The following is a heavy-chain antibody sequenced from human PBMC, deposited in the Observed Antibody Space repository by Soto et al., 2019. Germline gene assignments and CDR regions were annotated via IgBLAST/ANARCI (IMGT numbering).Heavy chain of an antibody. CDR3: ARPYGDYDGYYYYGMDV. J-gene: IGHJ6*02. CDR1: GGTFSSYA. CDR2: IIPIFGTA. V-gene: IGHV1-69*12. Sequence: QVQLVQSGAEVKKPGSSVKVSCKASGGTFSSYAISWVRQAPGQGLEWMGGIIPIFGTANYAQKFQGRVTITAEESTSTAYMELSSLRSEDTAVYYCARPYGDYDGYYYYGMDVWGQGTTVTVSS. D-gene: IGHD4-17*01.